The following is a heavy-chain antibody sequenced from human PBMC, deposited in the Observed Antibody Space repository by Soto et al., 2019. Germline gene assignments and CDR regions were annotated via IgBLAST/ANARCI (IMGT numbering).Heavy chain of an antibody. CDR2: INSDGSST. J-gene: IGHJ4*02. CDR3: TRGYSSDYRIDY. D-gene: IGHD3-22*01. Sequence: GGSLRLSCAASGFTFSIYWMHWVRQAPEKGLVWVSRINSDGSSTTYADSVKGRFTISRDNAKNTLYLQMNSLRAEDTAVYYCTRGYSSDYRIDYWGQGTLVTVSS. V-gene: IGHV3-74*01. CDR1: GFTFSIYW.